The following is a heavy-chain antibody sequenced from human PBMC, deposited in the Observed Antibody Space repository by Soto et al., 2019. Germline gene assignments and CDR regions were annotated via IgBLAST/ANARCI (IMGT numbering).Heavy chain of an antibody. CDR3: ASRGGPYGDYTRAHYYCGMDV. CDR1: GYSFTSYW. Sequence: PGESLKISCKGSGYSFTSYWIGWVRQMPGKGLEWMGIIYPGDSDTRYSPSFQGQVTISADKSISTAYLQWSSLKASDTAIYYCASRGGPYGDYTRAHYYCGMDVWGKGTTVTVSS. CDR2: IYPGDSDT. V-gene: IGHV5-51*01. J-gene: IGHJ6*04. D-gene: IGHD4-17*01.